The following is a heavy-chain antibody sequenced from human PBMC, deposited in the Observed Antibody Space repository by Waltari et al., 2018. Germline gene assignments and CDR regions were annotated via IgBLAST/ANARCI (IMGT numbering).Heavy chain of an antibody. V-gene: IGHV4-4*07. CDR2: IYTSGST. D-gene: IGHD3-3*01. CDR3: AREAPYYDFWSGYSHNYYYYYMDV. CDR1: GGSISSYY. J-gene: IGHJ6*03. Sequence: QVQLQESGPGLVKPSETLSLTCTVSGGSISSYYWTWIRQPAGQGREWIGRIYTSGSTNYNPSLKSRVTMSVDTSKNQCSLKLSSVTAADTAVYYCAREAPYYDFWSGYSHNYYYYYMDVWGKGTTVTVSS.